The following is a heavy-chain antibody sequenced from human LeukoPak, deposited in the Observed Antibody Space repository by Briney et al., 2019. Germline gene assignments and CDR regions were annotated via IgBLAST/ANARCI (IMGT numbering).Heavy chain of an antibody. CDR2: INSDGSST. V-gene: IGHV3-74*01. J-gene: IGHJ4*02. Sequence: GGSLRLSCAASGFTFSSYWMHWVRQAPGKGLVWVSRINSDGSSTSYADSVKGRFTISRDNAKNTLYLQMNSLRAEDTAVYYCARGARITIFGVVIEYYFDYWDQGTLVTVSS. CDR1: GFTFSSYW. CDR3: ARGARITIFGVVIEYYFDY. D-gene: IGHD3-3*01.